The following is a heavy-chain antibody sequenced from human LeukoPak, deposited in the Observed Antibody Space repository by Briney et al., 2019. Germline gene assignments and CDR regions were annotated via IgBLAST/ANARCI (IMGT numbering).Heavy chain of an antibody. D-gene: IGHD1-1*01. CDR1: GFTFSSYG. CDR2: IRYDGSNK. Sequence: GGSLRLXCAASGFTFSSYGMHWVRQAPGKGLEWVAFIRYDGSNKYYADSVKGRFTISRDNSKNTLYLQMNSLRAEDTAVYYCAKEPAWNDERANPWGQVTLVTVSS. CDR3: AKEPAWNDERANP. J-gene: IGHJ5*02. V-gene: IGHV3-30*02.